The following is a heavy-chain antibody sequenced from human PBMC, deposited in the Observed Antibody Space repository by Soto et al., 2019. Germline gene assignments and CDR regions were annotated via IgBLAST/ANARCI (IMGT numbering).Heavy chain of an antibody. V-gene: IGHV3-30*18. CDR3: AKDIGGSVAAPYYYYGMDV. J-gene: IGHJ6*02. CDR2: ISYDGSNK. D-gene: IGHD6-13*01. Sequence: GGSLRLSCAASGFTFSSYGMHWVRQAPGKGLEWVAVISYDGSNKYYADSVKGRFTISRDNSKNTLYLQMNSLRAEDTAVYYCAKDIGGSVAAPYYYYGMDVWGQGTTVTVSS. CDR1: GFTFSSYG.